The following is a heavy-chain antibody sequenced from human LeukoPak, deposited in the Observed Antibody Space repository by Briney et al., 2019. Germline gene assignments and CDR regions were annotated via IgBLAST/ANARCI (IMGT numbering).Heavy chain of an antibody. CDR2: ISSVSSYI. J-gene: IGHJ4*02. CDR1: GFVFNNYS. Sequence: PGGSLRLSCAASGFVFNNYSMIWVRQAPGKGLEWVSSISSVSSYIYYADSVKGRFTSSRDNAKNSLYLQMNSLRAEDTAVYYCASVCSSSWCYDYWGQGTLVTVSS. V-gene: IGHV3-21*01. CDR3: ASVCSSSWCYDY. D-gene: IGHD6-13*01.